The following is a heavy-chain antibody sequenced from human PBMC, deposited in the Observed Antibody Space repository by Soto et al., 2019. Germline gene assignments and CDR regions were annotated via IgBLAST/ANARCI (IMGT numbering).Heavy chain of an antibody. CDR2: INHSGST. V-gene: IGHV4-34*01. CDR3: ARVGYYYYYGMDV. D-gene: IGHD3-16*01. Sequence: QVQLQQWGAGLLKPSETLSLTCAVYGGSFSGYYWSWIRQPPGKGLEWIGEINHSGSTNYNPSLKSRVTISVDTSKNQFSLKLSSVTAADPAVYYCARVGYYYYYGMDVWGQGTTVTVSS. CDR1: GGSFSGYY. J-gene: IGHJ6*02.